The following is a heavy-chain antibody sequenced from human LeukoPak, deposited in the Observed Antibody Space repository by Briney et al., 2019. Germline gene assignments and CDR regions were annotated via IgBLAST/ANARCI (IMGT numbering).Heavy chain of an antibody. CDR3: AREATIFGVVITGIDY. V-gene: IGHV3-7*01. CDR1: GFTFSSYW. Sequence: GGSLRLSCAASGFTFSSYWMSWVRQAPGKGLEWVANIKQDGSEKYYVDSVKGRFTISRDNAKNSLYLQMNSLRAEDTAVYYCAREATIFGVVITGIDYWGQGTLVTVSS. D-gene: IGHD3-3*01. J-gene: IGHJ4*02. CDR2: IKQDGSEK.